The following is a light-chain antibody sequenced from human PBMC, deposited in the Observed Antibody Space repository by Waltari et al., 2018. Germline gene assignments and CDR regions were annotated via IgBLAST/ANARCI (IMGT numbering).Light chain of an antibody. CDR1: SSNIGSGND. Sequence: QSVLRQPPSVSGAPGQSVTIPCTGSSSNIGSGNDVHWYQHLPGTAPKLLIYGDNRRPSRVPDRFSGSKSATSASLTITGLQGDDEGDYYCQSYDTSLSGSVFGGGTKLTVL. CDR2: GDN. J-gene: IGLJ3*02. V-gene: IGLV1-40*01. CDR3: QSYDTSLSGSV.